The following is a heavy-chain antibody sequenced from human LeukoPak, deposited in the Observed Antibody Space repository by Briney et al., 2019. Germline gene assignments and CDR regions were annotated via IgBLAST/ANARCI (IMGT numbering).Heavy chain of an antibody. CDR2: IYYSGST. D-gene: IGHD1-26*01. V-gene: IGHV4-59*01. CDR3: AREVGATADGAFDI. CDR1: GGSISSYY. J-gene: IGHJ3*02. Sequence: SETLSLTCTVSGGSISSYYWSWIRQPPGKGLERIGYIYYSGSTNYNPSLKSRVTISVDTSKNQFSLKLSSVTAADTAVYYCAREVGATADGAFDIWGQGTMVTVSS.